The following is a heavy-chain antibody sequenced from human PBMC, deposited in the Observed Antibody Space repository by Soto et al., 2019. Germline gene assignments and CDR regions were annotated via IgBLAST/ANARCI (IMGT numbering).Heavy chain of an antibody. CDR1: GFTFSSHW. Sequence: EVQVVESGGGLVQPGGSLRLSCTVSGFTFSSHWMHWVRQAPGKGLVWVSRLNGDGSSTHYGASMRGRVIISRDNAKNTVYLQIDSLRDEDSAVYYCARGLKNYYAMDVWGQGTTVTVSS. CDR2: LNGDGSST. J-gene: IGHJ6*02. V-gene: IGHV3-74*01. CDR3: ARGLKNYYAMDV.